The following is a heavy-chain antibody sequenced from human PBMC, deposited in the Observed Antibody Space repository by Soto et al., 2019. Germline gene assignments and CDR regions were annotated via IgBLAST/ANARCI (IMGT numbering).Heavy chain of an antibody. CDR3: ARSTPYLRFLPGPRAFDI. D-gene: IGHD2-21*01. V-gene: IGHV4-59*01. J-gene: IGHJ3*02. CDR1: GGSLSSYN. CDR2: IYYSGST. Sequence: AETLSLTCTGSGGSLSSYNWSWIRQPPGKGLEWIGYIYYSGSTNYNPSLKSRVTISVDTSKNQFSLKLSSVTAADTAVYYCARSTPYLRFLPGPRAFDIWGQGTMVIVSS.